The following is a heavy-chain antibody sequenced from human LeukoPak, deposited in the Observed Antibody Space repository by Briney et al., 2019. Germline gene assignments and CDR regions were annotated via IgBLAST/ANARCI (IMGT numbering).Heavy chain of an antibody. V-gene: IGHV3-48*03. CDR3: AREGYSYGCDY. CDR2: ISASGNTI. J-gene: IGHJ4*02. D-gene: IGHD5-18*01. CDR1: GFTLSSYE. Sequence: QPGGSLRLSCAASGFTLSSYEMNWVRQAPGKGLEWVSYISASGNTIYYADSVKGRFTISRDNAKNSLFLQMNSLRAEDTAVYYCAREGYSYGCDYWGQGTLVTASS.